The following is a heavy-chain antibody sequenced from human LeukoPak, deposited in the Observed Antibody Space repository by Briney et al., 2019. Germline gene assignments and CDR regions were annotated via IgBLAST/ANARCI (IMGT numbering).Heavy chain of an antibody. V-gene: IGHV1-2*06. CDR3: ARDYYDSSGEYAFDI. D-gene: IGHD3-22*01. Sequence: ASVKVSCKASGYTFTGYYMHWVRQAPGRGLEWMGRINPNSGGTNYAQKFQGRVTMTRDTSISTAYMELSRLRSDDTAVYYCARDYYDSSGEYAFDIWGQGTMVAVSS. CDR2: INPNSGGT. CDR1: GYTFTGYY. J-gene: IGHJ3*02.